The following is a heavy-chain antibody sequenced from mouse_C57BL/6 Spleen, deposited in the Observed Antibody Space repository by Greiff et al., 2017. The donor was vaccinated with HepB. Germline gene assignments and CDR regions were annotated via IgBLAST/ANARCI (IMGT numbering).Heavy chain of an antibody. CDR1: GYAFSSYW. V-gene: IGHV1-80*01. CDR3: ASLYDGYYEDYAMDY. J-gene: IGHJ4*01. D-gene: IGHD2-3*01. CDR2: IYPGDGDT. Sequence: QVQLKESGAELVKPGASVKISCKASGYAFSSYWMNWVKQRPGKGLEWIGQIYPGDGDTNYNGKFKGKATLTADKSSSTAYMQLSSLTSEDSAVYFCASLYDGYYEDYAMDYWGQGTSVTVSS.